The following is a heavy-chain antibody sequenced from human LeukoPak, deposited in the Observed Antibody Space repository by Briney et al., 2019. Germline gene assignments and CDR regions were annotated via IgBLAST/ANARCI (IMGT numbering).Heavy chain of an antibody. CDR3: ARVRDGYNDAYDI. J-gene: IGHJ3*02. Sequence: ASVKVSCKASGYTFNFYDIHWVRQAAGQGLEWMGWMNPHSDNTGYAQKFLGRVTMTRDMSTSTVYMELSSLRSEDTAVYYCARVRDGYNDAYDIWGQGTMLTVSS. D-gene: IGHD5-24*01. V-gene: IGHV1-8*02. CDR1: GYTFNFYD. CDR2: MNPHSDNT.